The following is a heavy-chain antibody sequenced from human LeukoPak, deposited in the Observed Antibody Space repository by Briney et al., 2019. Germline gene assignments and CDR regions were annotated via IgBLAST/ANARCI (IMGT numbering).Heavy chain of an antibody. CDR3: ARERVIAAAGDGFDS. Sequence: NPGGSLRLSCAASGFTFSTYSMNWVRQAPGKGLEWVSYISSTSRFMYYADSVKGRFIISRDNAKNSLYLQMNNLRAEDTAVYYCARERVIAAAGDGFDSWGQGTLVTVSS. CDR2: ISSTSRFM. J-gene: IGHJ4*02. CDR1: GFTFSTYS. V-gene: IGHV3-21*01. D-gene: IGHD2-21*01.